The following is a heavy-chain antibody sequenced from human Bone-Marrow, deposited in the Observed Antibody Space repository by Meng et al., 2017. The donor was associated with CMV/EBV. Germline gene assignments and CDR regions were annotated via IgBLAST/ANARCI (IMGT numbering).Heavy chain of an antibody. Sequence: GESLKISCAASGFTFSSYSMNWVRQAPGKGLEWVSSISSSSSYIYYADSVKGRFTISRDNAKYSLYLQMNSLRAEDTAVYYCASETAGTYYFDYWGQGTLVTVSS. D-gene: IGHD6-13*01. CDR2: ISSSSSYI. V-gene: IGHV3-21*01. CDR3: ASETAGTYYFDY. J-gene: IGHJ4*02. CDR1: GFTFSSYS.